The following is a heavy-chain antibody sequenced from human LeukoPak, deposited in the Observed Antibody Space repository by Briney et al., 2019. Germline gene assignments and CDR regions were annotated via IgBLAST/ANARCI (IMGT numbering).Heavy chain of an antibody. Sequence: GGSLRLSCAASGFIFSSYSMNWGRQAPGKGLEWVSSMSSSSTYRYYADSVKGRCTISRDNAKNSPYLQMNSLRAEDTAVYYCAKGSGSYGQDLYYWGQGTLVTVSS. CDR2: MSSSSTYR. CDR1: GFIFSSYS. J-gene: IGHJ4*02. V-gene: IGHV3-21*01. D-gene: IGHD3-3*01. CDR3: AKGSGSYGQDLYY.